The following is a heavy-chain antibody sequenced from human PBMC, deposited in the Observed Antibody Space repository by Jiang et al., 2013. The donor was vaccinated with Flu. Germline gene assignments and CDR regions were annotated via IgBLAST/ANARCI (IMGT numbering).Heavy chain of an antibody. CDR3: ARALRRAGYYDFWSGYSGFDP. Sequence: GAEVKKPGASVKVSCKASGYTFSTYAMHWVRQAPGQRLEWMGWINAGNGNTKYSQKFQDRVTITRDTFASTAHMELSSLRSEDTAVYYCARALRRAGYYDFWSGYSGFDPWGQGTLVTVSS. J-gene: IGHJ5*02. CDR2: INAGNGNT. D-gene: IGHD3-3*01. CDR1: GYTFSTYA. V-gene: IGHV1-3*01.